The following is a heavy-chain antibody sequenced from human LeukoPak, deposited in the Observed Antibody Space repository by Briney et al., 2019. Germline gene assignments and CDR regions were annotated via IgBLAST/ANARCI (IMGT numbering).Heavy chain of an antibody. Sequence: SETLSLTCTVSGGSISSYYWSWIRQPPGEGLEWIGYIYYSGSTNYNPSLKSRVTISVDTSKNQFSLKLSSVTAANTAVYYCARYLDYGDLYYFHYWRQGTLVTVSS. CDR2: IYYSGST. D-gene: IGHD4-17*01. J-gene: IGHJ4*02. CDR3: ARYLDYGDLYYFHY. CDR1: GGSISSYY. V-gene: IGHV4-59*01.